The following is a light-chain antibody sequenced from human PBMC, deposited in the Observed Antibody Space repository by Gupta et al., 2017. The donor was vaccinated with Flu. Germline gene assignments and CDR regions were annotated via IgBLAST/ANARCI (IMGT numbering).Light chain of an antibody. CDR1: SSNIGSNF. V-gene: IGLV1-47*01. CDR3: AAWDDSLRGAV. Sequence: VTISCSGNSSNIGSNFVYWYQHLPGTAPKLLSERNNQRPSGVPERLSGSKSGTSASLAINGLRSDDEADYDCAAWDDSLRGAVLGGGTKLTVL. J-gene: IGLJ3*02. CDR2: RNN.